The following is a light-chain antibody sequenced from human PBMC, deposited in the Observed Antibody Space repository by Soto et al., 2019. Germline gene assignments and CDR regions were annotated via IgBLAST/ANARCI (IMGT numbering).Light chain of an antibody. CDR2: GAS. J-gene: IGKJ5*01. Sequence: EIVMTQSPATLSVSPGDTATLSCRASQSVSSYLGWYQQKPGQAPRLLIYGASTRATGVPARFSGSGSGTQFTLTISSLQSEDFAVYYCQQYNYWPITFGQGTRLEIK. V-gene: IGKV3-15*01. CDR3: QQYNYWPIT. CDR1: QSVSSY.